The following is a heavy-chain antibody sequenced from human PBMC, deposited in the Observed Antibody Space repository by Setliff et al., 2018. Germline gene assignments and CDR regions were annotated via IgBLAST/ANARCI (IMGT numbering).Heavy chain of an antibody. Sequence: GGSLRLSCAASGFTFSNYGMHWVRQAPGKGLEWVAFIRYDGSNKYYADSVKGRFTISRDNSKNTLHLQMNSLRAEDTAVYYCAKVSYYYDSSGLIDYWGQGTLVTVSS. CDR2: IRYDGSNK. J-gene: IGHJ4*02. CDR3: AKVSYYYDSSGLIDY. V-gene: IGHV3-30*02. CDR1: GFTFSNYG. D-gene: IGHD3-22*01.